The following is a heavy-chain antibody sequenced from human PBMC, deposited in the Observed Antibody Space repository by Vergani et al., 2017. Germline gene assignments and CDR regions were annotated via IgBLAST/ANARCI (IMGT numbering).Heavy chain of an antibody. V-gene: IGHV4-39*01. CDR2: IYYSGST. CDR1: GASIRSSNYY. J-gene: IGHJ5*02. Sequence: QLQLQGSGPGLVKPSATLSLTCSVSGASIRSSNYYWGWIRQPPGKGLEWIASIYYSGSTYYNPSLKSRVTISVDTSKNQFSLKLSSVTAADTAVYFCARHSTVEWLVKLGWIDPWVQGILVTVSS. CDR3: ARHSTVEWLVKLGWIDP. D-gene: IGHD6-19*01.